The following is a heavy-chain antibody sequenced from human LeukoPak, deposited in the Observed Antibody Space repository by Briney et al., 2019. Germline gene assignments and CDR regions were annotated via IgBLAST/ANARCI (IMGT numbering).Heavy chain of an antibody. CDR1: GDSITNSNYY. V-gene: IGHV4-39*07. CDR2: IYYSGST. CDR3: ARTYDSTSSVPFDI. Sequence: SETLSLTCTVSGDSITNSNYYWGWIRQPPGKGLEWIGSIYYSGSTYYNPSLKSRITISVDTSKNQFSLKLNSVTAADTAVYYCARTYDSTSSVPFDIWGQGTMVTVSS. J-gene: IGHJ3*02. D-gene: IGHD6-6*01.